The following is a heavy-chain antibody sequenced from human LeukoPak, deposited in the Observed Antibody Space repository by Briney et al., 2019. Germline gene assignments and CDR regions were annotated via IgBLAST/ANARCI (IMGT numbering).Heavy chain of an antibody. CDR2: ISAYNGNT. CDR1: GGTFSSYA. J-gene: IGHJ4*02. Sequence: GASVKVSCKASGGTFSSYAISWVRQAPGQGLEWMGWISAYNGNTNYEQKLQGRVTMTTDTSTSTAYMELRSLRSDDTAVYYCARVWDHCSSTSCYLYYFDSWGQGTLVTVSS. D-gene: IGHD2-2*01. V-gene: IGHV1-18*01. CDR3: ARVWDHCSSTSCYLYYFDS.